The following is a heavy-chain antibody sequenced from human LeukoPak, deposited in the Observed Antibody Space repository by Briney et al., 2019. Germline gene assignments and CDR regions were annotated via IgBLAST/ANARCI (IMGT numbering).Heavy chain of an antibody. CDR3: ARILYSYAFDI. Sequence: GGSLRLSCAASGFTFSSYWMSWVRQAPGKGLEGVANIKQDGSEKYYVDSVKGRFTISRNNAKNSLYLKMNSLRAENTAVYYCARILYSYAFDIWGQGTMVTVSS. CDR1: GFTFSSYW. J-gene: IGHJ3*02. V-gene: IGHV3-7*01. D-gene: IGHD5-18*01. CDR2: IKQDGSEK.